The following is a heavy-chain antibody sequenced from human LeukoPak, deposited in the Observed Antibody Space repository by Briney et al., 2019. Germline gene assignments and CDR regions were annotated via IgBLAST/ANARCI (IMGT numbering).Heavy chain of an antibody. CDR2: ISGSGGAT. CDR3: ARALTTVVNNY. J-gene: IGHJ4*02. D-gene: IGHD4-23*01. V-gene: IGHV3-23*01. Sequence: GGSLRLSCAASGFTFNTYGMSWVRQAPGKGLEWVSGISGSGGATYYADSVKGRFTISRDDPHNTLYLQMNSLRAEDTAVYYCARALTTVVNNYWGQGTLVTVSS. CDR1: GFTFNTYG.